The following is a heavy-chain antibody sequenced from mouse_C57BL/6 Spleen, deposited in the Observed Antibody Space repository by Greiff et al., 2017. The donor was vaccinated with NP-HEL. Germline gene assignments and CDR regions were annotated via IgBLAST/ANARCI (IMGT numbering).Heavy chain of an antibody. Sequence: VQLQQSGAELARPGASVKLSCKASGYTFTSYGISWVKQRTGQGLEWIGEIYPRSGNTYYNEKFKGKATLTADKSSSTAYMELRSLTSEDSAVYFCAREGGIYYGYDGWGQGTLVTVSA. V-gene: IGHV1-81*01. CDR3: AREGGIYYGYDG. D-gene: IGHD2-2*01. CDR1: GYTFTSYG. CDR2: IYPRSGNT. J-gene: IGHJ3*01.